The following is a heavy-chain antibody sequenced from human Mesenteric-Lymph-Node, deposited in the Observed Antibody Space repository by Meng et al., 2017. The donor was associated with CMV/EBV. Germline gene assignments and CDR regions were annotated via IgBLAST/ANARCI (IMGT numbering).Heavy chain of an antibody. CDR1: GGSNSTSSYY. CDR2: IYYSGST. D-gene: IGHD1-26*01. J-gene: IGHJ5*02. V-gene: IGHV4-39*01. Sequence: VSGGSNSTSSYYWGWIRQPPGKELEWIGSIYYSGSTYYNPSLKSRVTISVDTSKNQFSLKLSSVTAADTAVYYCARWDMGHNWFDPWGQGTLVTVSS. CDR3: ARWDMGHNWFDP.